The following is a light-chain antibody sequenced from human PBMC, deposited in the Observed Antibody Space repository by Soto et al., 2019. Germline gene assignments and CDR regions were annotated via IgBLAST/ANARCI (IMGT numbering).Light chain of an antibody. CDR3: QQYKNLLQYT. V-gene: IGKV3-15*01. CDR1: QSVSSN. CDR2: GAS. Sequence: EIVMTQSPATLSVSPGERATLSCRASQSVSSNLAWYQQKPGQAPRLLIYGASTRATGIPARFSGSGSGTEFTLTIRSLQSEDFAVYYCQQYKNLLQYTFGQGTKLEIK. J-gene: IGKJ2*01.